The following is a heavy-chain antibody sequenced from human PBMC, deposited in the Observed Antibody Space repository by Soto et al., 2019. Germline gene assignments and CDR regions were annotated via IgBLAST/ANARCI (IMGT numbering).Heavy chain of an antibody. V-gene: IGHV1-69*08. CDR3: AREEYYYGSGAFFDY. D-gene: IGHD3-10*01. CDR1: GDTFSSYT. J-gene: IGHJ4*01. CDR2: IIPILGIA. Sequence: QVQLVQSGAEVKKPGSSVKVSCKASGDTFSSYTISWVRQAPGQGLEWMGRIIPILGIANYAQKFQGRVTITADKSTSTAYMELSSLRSEDTAVYYCAREEYYYGSGAFFDYWGHGTLVTVSS.